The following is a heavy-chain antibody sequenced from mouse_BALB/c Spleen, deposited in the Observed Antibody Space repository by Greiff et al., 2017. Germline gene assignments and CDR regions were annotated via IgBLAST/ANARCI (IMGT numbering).Heavy chain of an antibody. V-gene: IGHV3-6*02. Sequence: EVQLVESGPGLVKPSQSLSLTCSVTGYSITSGYYWNWIRQFPGNKLEWMGYISYDGSNNYNPSLKNRISITRDTSKNQFFLKLNSVTTEDTATYYCAREWGYYYGSDYYAMDYWGQGTSVTVSS. D-gene: IGHD1-1*01. CDR3: AREWGYYYGSDYYAMDY. CDR1: GYSITSGYY. J-gene: IGHJ4*01. CDR2: ISYDGSN.